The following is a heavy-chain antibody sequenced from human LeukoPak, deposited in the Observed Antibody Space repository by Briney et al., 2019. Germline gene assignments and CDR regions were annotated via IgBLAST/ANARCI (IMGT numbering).Heavy chain of an antibody. Sequence: ASVKVSCKASGYTFTGYYMHWVRQAPGQGLEWMGWINPNSGGTNYAQKFQGRVTMTRDTSISTAYMELSRLRSDDTAVYYCATRGVWIGNWFDPWGQGTLVTVSS. CDR1: GYTFTGYY. D-gene: IGHD3-3*01. J-gene: IGHJ5*02. CDR2: INPNSGGT. CDR3: ATRGVWIGNWFDP. V-gene: IGHV1-2*02.